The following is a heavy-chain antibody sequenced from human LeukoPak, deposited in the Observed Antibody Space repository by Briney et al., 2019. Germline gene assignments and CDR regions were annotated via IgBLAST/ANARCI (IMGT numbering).Heavy chain of an antibody. D-gene: IGHD2-2*03. CDR2: IYYSGST. Sequence: SETLSLTCTVSGGSISSGGYYWSWIRQHPGKGLEWIGYIYYSGSTYYNPSLQSRVTISVDTSKNQFSLKLSSVTAADTAVYYCAREVSGYCSSTSCYFHNWFDPWGQGTLVTVSS. CDR3: AREVSGYCSSTSCYFHNWFDP. V-gene: IGHV4-31*03. CDR1: GGSISSGGYY. J-gene: IGHJ5*02.